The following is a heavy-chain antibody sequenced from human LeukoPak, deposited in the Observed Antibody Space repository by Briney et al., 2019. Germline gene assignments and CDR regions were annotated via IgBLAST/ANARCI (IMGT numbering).Heavy chain of an antibody. CDR1: GFTFSSYA. Sequence: PGGSLRLSCATAGFTFSSYAMSWVRQAPGKGLGWVSAISGRGGSTYYADSVKGRFTISRDNSKNTLYLQLNSLRAEDTAVYFCAKDRYYASPWGFDYWGQGTLVTVSS. CDR2: ISGRGGST. CDR3: AKDRYYASPWGFDY. J-gene: IGHJ4*02. V-gene: IGHV3-23*01. D-gene: IGHD2-2*01.